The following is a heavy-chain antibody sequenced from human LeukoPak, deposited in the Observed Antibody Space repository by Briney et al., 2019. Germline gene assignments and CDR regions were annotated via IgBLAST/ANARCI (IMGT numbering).Heavy chain of an antibody. CDR3: VRDRRFPDGVFDI. D-gene: IGHD2-8*01. V-gene: IGHV3-23*01. CDR1: GFSFSSYA. CDR2: ISSRSDGT. J-gene: IGHJ3*02. Sequence: GGSLRLSCAASGFSFSSYAMSWVRQAPGKGLEWVSAISSRSDGTWNVDSVRGRFTISRDNSKNTLYLQMNSLRAEDTALYYCVRDRRFPDGVFDIWGQGTMVTVSS.